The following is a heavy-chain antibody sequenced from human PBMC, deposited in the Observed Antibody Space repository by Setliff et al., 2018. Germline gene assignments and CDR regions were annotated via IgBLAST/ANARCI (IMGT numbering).Heavy chain of an antibody. CDR3: TTAGNYYDSSGHFDQ. CDR2: IKSKTDGGTT. CDR1: GFTFSNAW. V-gene: IGHV3-15*01. J-gene: IGHJ4*02. Sequence: GESLKISCAASGFTFSNAWMSWVRQAPGKGLEWVGRIKSKTDGGTTDYAAPVKGRFTISRGDSKNTLYLQMNSLKTEDTAVYYCTTAGNYYDSSGHFDQWGQGTLVTVSS. D-gene: IGHD3-22*01.